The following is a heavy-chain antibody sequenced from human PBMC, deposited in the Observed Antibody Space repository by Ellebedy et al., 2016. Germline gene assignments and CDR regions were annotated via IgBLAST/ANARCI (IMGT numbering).Heavy chain of an antibody. J-gene: IGHJ4*02. Sequence: GGSLRLSCAASGFTFTNAWMSWVRQAPGKGLEWVSSITSGGANTNYADSVKGRFTISRDNTKNTLYLQMNSLRADDTAVYYCARVSGSYRFDYWGQGTLVTVSS. D-gene: IGHD1-26*01. CDR1: GFTFTNAW. V-gene: IGHV3-23*01. CDR2: ITSGGANT. CDR3: ARVSGSYRFDY.